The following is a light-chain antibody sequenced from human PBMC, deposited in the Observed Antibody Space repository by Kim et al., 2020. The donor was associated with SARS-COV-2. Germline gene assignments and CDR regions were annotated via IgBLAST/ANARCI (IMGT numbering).Light chain of an antibody. J-gene: IGLJ7*01. CDR2: EDY. V-gene: IGLV6-57*01. CDR3: QSYDSTNHAV. CDR1: SGSIADNY. Sequence: KTVTISCTRSSGSIADNYVQWYQQRPGSSPTNVIYEDYQRPSGVPDRFSGSIDSSSNSASLTISGLKTEDEADYYCQSYDSTNHAVFGGGTQLTVL.